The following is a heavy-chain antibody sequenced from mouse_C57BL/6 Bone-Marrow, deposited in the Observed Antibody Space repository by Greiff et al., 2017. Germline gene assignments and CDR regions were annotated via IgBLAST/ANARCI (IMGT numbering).Heavy chain of an antibody. D-gene: IGHD2-14*01. J-gene: IGHJ3*01. CDR3: ARSGGTRAPGLAY. V-gene: IGHV1-69*01. Sequence: VQLQQPGAELVMPGASVKLSCKASGYTFTSYWMHWVKQRPGQGLEWIGEIDPSDSYTNYNQKFKGKSTLTVDKSSSTAYMQLSSLTSEDSAVYYCARSGGTRAPGLAYWGQGTLATFSA. CDR1: GYTFTSYW. CDR2: IDPSDSYT.